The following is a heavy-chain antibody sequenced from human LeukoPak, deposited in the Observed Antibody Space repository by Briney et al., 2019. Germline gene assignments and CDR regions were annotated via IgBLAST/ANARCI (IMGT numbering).Heavy chain of an antibody. CDR3: ASRPPSEPYFAVFDY. J-gene: IGHJ4*02. CDR1: GLTFSSHA. D-gene: IGHD2-8*01. V-gene: IGHV3-23*01. Sequence: PGGSLRLSCVASGLTFSSHAMTWVRQTPGKGLEWVSGITGSGGSTYHAESVKGRFTISRDNSNNTLYLQMTNLRAEDTDLYYCASRPPSEPYFAVFDYWGQGTLVTVSS. CDR2: ITGSGGST.